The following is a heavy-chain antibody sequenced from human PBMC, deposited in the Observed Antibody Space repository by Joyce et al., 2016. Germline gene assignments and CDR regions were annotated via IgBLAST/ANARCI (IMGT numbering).Heavy chain of an antibody. Sequence: QLVESGGGLVKPGRSLTLSCRSSGFTFGDYDLSWVRQAPGKGPEWVGVIGNKAYGETTEYAASVKGRFTISRDDSKSIAYLQMNSLKTEDTAVYYCARGVKGGMDVWGQGTTVIVSS. CDR2: IGNKAYGETT. J-gene: IGHJ6*02. CDR1: GFTFGDYD. V-gene: IGHV3-49*04. CDR3: ARGVKGGMDV.